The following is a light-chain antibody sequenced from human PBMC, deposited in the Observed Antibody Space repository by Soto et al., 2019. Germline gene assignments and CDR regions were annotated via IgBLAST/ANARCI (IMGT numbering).Light chain of an antibody. J-gene: IGKJ1*01. Sequence: EIVLTQSPGTLSLSPGERATLSCRASQSLSSSSFAWYQQKPGQATRLLIYGASTSASGIPARISGSGAGAEFTLTISRLQSEYFAFYYCQQYNKRRTFGQGTKVDIK. V-gene: IGKV3-15*01. CDR3: QQYNKRRT. CDR1: QSLSSS. CDR2: GAS.